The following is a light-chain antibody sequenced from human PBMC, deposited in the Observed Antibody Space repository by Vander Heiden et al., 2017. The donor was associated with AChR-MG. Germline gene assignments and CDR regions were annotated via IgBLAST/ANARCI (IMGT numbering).Light chain of an antibody. CDR3: CSYAGSSTPVV. J-gene: IGLJ2*01. V-gene: IGLV2-23*02. Sequence: QSALTQPASVSGSPGPSITISRTGTSSGVGSYNLVSWYQQHPGKAPKLMIYEVSKRPSGVSNRFSGSKSGNTASLTISGLQAEDEADYYCCSYAGSSTPVVFGGGTKLTVL. CDR2: EVS. CDR1: SSGVGSYNL.